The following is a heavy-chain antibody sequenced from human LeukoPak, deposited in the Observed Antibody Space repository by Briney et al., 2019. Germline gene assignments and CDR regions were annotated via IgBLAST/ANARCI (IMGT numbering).Heavy chain of an antibody. D-gene: IGHD1-20*01. CDR3: ARRLTGTVDY. V-gene: IGHV3-30*03. J-gene: IGHJ4*02. CDR1: GFSFGSYS. Sequence: GGSLRLSCAASGFSFGSYSMNWVRQAPGKGLEWVAVISYDGSNKYYADSVKGRFTISRDNSKNTLYLQMNSLRAEDTAVYYCARRLTGTVDYWGQGTLVTVSS. CDR2: ISYDGSNK.